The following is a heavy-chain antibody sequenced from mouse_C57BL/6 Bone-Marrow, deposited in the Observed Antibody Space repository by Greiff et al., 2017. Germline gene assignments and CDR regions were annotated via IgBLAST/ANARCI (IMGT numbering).Heavy chain of an antibody. CDR1: GYTFTSYW. V-gene: IGHV1-64*01. CDR2: IHPNSGST. J-gene: IGHJ3*01. CDR3: ARLGGNYGFAY. Sequence: QVHVKQPGAELVKPGASVKLSCKASGYTFTSYWMHWVKQRPGQGLEWIGMIHPNSGSTNYNEKFKSKATLTVDKSSSTAYMQLSSLTSEDSAVYYCARLGGNYGFAYWGQGTLVTVSA. D-gene: IGHD2-1*01.